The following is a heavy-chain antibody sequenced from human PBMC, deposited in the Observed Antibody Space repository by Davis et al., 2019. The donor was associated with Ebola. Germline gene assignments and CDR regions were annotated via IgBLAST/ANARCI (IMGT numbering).Heavy chain of an antibody. CDR2: ISGSGGST. CDR3: AKDRGSIIVVVVSDY. J-gene: IGHJ4*02. Sequence: GESLKISCAASGFTFSSYAMSWVRQAPGKGLEWVSAISGSGGSTYYADSVKGRFTISRDNSKNTLYLQMNSLRAEDTAVYYCAKDRGSIIVVVVSDYWGQGTLVTVSS. V-gene: IGHV3-23*01. D-gene: IGHD2-15*01. CDR1: GFTFSSYA.